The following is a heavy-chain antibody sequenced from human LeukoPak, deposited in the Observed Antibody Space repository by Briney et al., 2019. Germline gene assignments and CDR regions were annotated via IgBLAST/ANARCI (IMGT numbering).Heavy chain of an antibody. Sequence: ASVKVSCKASGYSFSSYVMHWVRQAPGQRLEWMGWINAGNGNTKYSQNIQGRVTITTDTSASTVYMDLSSLRTEDTAVYYCATNLFSGGSSYGYCGMDVWGQGTTVTVSS. CDR2: INAGNGNT. D-gene: IGHD2-15*01. V-gene: IGHV1-3*01. CDR3: ATNLFSGGSSYGYCGMDV. J-gene: IGHJ6*02. CDR1: GYSFSSYV.